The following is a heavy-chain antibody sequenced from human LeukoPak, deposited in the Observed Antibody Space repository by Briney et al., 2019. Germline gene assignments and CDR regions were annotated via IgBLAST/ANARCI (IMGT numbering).Heavy chain of an antibody. J-gene: IGHJ6*02. D-gene: IGHD6-19*01. V-gene: IGHV4-61*01. CDR2: IYYSGST. CDR3: ARGSYSSGWYHYYYYGMDV. CDR1: GGSVSSGSYY. Sequence: SETLSLTCTVSGGSVSSGSYYWSWIRQPPGKGLEWIGYIYYSGSTNYNPSLKSRVTISVDTSKNQFSLKLSSVTAADTAVYYCARGSYSSGWYHYYYYGMDVWGQGTTVTVSS.